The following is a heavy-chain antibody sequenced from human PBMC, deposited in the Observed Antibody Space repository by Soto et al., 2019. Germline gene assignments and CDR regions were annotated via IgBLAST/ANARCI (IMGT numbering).Heavy chain of an antibody. V-gene: IGHV3-48*02. J-gene: IGHJ4*02. CDR1: GFTFSTDS. CDR3: ARFFGSGFDY. CDR2: ISTSGATR. D-gene: IGHD6-19*01. Sequence: EVQLVESGGGLVQPGGSLRLSCVASGFTFSTDSMNWVRQAPGKGLEWVAHISTSGATRYHADSVQDRFTISRDNAKTSLYLQMDSLRNEDTAVYYCARFFGSGFDYWGQGTLVTVSS.